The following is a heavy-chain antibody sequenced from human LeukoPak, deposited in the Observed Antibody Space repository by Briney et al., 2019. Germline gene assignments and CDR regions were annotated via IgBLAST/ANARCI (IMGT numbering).Heavy chain of an antibody. D-gene: IGHD4-23*01. CDR1: GFTFSNAW. Sequence: PGGSLRLSCAASGFTFSNAWMSWVRQAPGKGLEWVSVTYSGGTTYYADSVKGRFTISRDNSKNTLYLQMSSLRAEDTAVYYCARYSGDYGDNLYFFDYWGQGTLVTVSS. CDR3: ARYSGDYGDNLYFFDY. V-gene: IGHV3-53*01. J-gene: IGHJ4*02. CDR2: TYSGGTT.